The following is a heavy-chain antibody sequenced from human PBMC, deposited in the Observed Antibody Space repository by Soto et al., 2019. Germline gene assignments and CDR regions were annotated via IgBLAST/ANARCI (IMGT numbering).Heavy chain of an antibody. J-gene: IGHJ4*02. Sequence: EVQLLESGGGLVQPGGSLRLSCAASGFTFSGYAMSWVRQAPGKGLEWVSAISGSGGSTYYADSVKGRFTISRDNSKNTLYLQMNSLRAEDTAVYYCAKDLRRIGYSYGLDYWGQGTLVTVSS. CDR1: GFTFSGYA. CDR2: ISGSGGST. D-gene: IGHD5-18*01. CDR3: AKDLRRIGYSYGLDY. V-gene: IGHV3-23*01.